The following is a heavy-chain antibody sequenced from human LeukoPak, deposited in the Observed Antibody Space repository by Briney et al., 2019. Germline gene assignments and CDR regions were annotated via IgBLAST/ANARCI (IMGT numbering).Heavy chain of an antibody. D-gene: IGHD5-18*01. V-gene: IGHV3-48*03. CDR3: ARDLVQLWSKDL. Sequence: GGSLRLSCAASGFTFSNYEFNWVRQAPGKGLEWVSYISSSGRNIYYADSVKGRFTISRDNAKNSLYLQMNSLRAEDTAVYYCARDLVQLWSKDLWGQGTLVTVSS. CDR1: GFTFSNYE. J-gene: IGHJ5*02. CDR2: ISSSGRNI.